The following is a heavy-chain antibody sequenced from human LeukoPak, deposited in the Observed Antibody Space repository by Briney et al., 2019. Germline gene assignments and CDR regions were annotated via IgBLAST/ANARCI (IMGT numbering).Heavy chain of an antibody. V-gene: IGHV4-39*07. Sequence: SETLSLTCSVSGGSISSSYFWGWIRQTPGNGLEWIGNIFYGGSIYYNPSLESRVIISVDTSKNHFSLRMTSVTAADTAVYYCARGYCSGGSCYSDFDYWGQGTLVTVSS. J-gene: IGHJ4*02. D-gene: IGHD2-15*01. CDR3: ARGYCSGGSCYSDFDY. CDR2: IFYGGSI. CDR1: GGSISSSYF.